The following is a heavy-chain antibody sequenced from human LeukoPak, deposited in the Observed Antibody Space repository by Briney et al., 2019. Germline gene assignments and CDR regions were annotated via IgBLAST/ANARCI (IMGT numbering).Heavy chain of an antibody. Sequence: ASVKVSCKASGYTFTSYGISWVRQAPGQGLERMGWISAYNGNTNYAQKLQGRVTMTTDTSTSTAYMELRGLRSDDTAVYYCARGGPDLAYCGGDCYFPNAFDIWGQGTMVTVSS. CDR2: ISAYNGNT. V-gene: IGHV1-18*01. CDR1: GYTFTSYG. J-gene: IGHJ3*02. CDR3: ARGGPDLAYCGGDCYFPNAFDI. D-gene: IGHD2-21*02.